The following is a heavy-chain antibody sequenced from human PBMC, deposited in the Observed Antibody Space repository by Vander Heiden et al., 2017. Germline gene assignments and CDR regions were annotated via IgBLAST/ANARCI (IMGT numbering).Heavy chain of an antibody. J-gene: IGHJ4*02. V-gene: IGHV3-30*18. Sequence: QVQLVESGGGVVPPGRSPRFSCSASGFAFSSYGMHWVRQAPGKGLEWVAVISYDETNKYYADSVKGRFTISRDNSKNTLYLQMNSLRAEDTAVYYCAKGHSGYDLDYWGQGTLVTVSS. CDR3: AKGHSGYDLDY. CDR1: GFAFSSYG. CDR2: ISYDETNK. D-gene: IGHD5-12*01.